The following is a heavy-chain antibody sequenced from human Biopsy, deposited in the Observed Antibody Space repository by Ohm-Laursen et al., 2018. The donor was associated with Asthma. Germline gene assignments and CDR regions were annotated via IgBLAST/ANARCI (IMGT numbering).Heavy chain of an antibody. CDR1: GFTYGDHL. D-gene: IGHD3-3*02. CDR3: ARTFHFWSPYHAEHYQL. V-gene: IGHV3-7*01. Sequence: SLRLSCVPCGFTYGDHLLSRVRQAPGRGLAWVANIKHDGSEKNHVDSLKGRFTISRDNAKNSLYLQMNSLRAEDTAVYYCARTFHFWSPYHAEHYQLWGQGTLVTVSS. CDR2: IKHDGSEK. J-gene: IGHJ1*01.